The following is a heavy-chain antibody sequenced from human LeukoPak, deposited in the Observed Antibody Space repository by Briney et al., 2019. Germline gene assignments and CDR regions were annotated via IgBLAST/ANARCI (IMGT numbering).Heavy chain of an antibody. V-gene: IGHV3-7*01. Sequence: GGSLRLSCAASGFPFSTYWITWVHQAPGKGLEWVANIKNDGSEKNYVDSVKGRFTISRDNAENSLFLQMNSLRVEDTAIYYCTRDSGLTGYDLLDYWGQGTLVTVSS. J-gene: IGHJ4*02. D-gene: IGHD5-12*01. CDR1: GFPFSTYW. CDR3: TRDSGLTGYDLLDY. CDR2: IKNDGSEK.